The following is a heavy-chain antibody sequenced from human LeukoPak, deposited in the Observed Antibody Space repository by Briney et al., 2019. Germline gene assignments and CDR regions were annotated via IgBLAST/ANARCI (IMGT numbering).Heavy chain of an antibody. CDR3: ARHGSGSYSWFDP. V-gene: IGHV4-59*08. J-gene: IGHJ5*02. CDR1: GGSISSYY. Sequence: SETLSLTCTVSGGSISSYYWSWIRQPPGKGLEWIGYIYYSGSTNYNPSLKSRVTISVDTSKNQFSLKLSSVTAADTAVYHCARHGSGSYSWFDPWGQGTLVTVSS. CDR2: IYYSGST. D-gene: IGHD3-10*01.